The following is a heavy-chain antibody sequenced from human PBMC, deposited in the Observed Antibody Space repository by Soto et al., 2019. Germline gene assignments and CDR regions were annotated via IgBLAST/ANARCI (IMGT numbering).Heavy chain of an antibody. CDR2: ISSDGNNK. V-gene: IGHV3-30*01. CDR1: GFTFRTSA. CDR3: ARDPIIILFPITMVRGVTGYGMDV. D-gene: IGHD3-10*01. J-gene: IGHJ6*02. Sequence: PGGSLRLSCTASGFTFRTSAMYWVRQAPGKKLDWVALISSDGNNKFHADSVKGRFTISRDNSKNTLYLQMNSLRAEDTAVYYCARDPIIILFPITMVRGVTGYGMDVWGQGTTVTVSS.